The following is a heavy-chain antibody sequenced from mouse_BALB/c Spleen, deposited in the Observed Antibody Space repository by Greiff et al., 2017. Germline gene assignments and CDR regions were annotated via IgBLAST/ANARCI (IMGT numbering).Heavy chain of an antibody. J-gene: IGHJ4*01. CDR1: GFTFTDYY. V-gene: IGHV7-3*02. CDR2: IRNKANGYTT. CDR3: ARDITGYYAMDY. Sequence: DVMLVESGGGLVQPGGSLRLSCATSGFTFTDYYMSWVRQPPGKALEWLGFIRNKANGYTTEYSASVKGRFTISRDTSQSILYLQMNTLRTEDSATYYCARDITGYYAMDYWGQGTSVTVSS. D-gene: IGHD4-1*01.